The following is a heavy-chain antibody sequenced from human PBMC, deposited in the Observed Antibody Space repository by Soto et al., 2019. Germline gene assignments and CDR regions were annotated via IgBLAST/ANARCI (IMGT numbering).Heavy chain of an antibody. V-gene: IGHV1-3*01. D-gene: IGHD3-10*01. CDR3: ARGPLLWGDV. Sequence: QVQLVQSGAEVKKPGASVKVSCKASGYTFTNYAMHWVRQAPGQRLEWMGWINAGNGNTKYSQKFQGRVTITRDTSASTAYMELSSLRSEETAVYYCARGPLLWGDVWGQGTTVTVSS. J-gene: IGHJ6*02. CDR1: GYTFTNYA. CDR2: INAGNGNT.